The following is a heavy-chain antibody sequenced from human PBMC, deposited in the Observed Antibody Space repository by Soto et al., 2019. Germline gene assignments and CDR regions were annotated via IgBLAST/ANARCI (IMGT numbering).Heavy chain of an antibody. J-gene: IGHJ3*01. Sequence: PGGSLRLSCAASGFSFSSYAMTWVRQAPGRGLQWVSAISGSGSPTYYADSVKGRFTISRDNSKNTLYLQMNSLRADDTALYYCTTDLGSGRRIDAFDVWGPGTMVTVSS. CDR2: ISGSGSPT. V-gene: IGHV3-23*01. CDR1: GFSFSSYA. D-gene: IGHD1-26*01. CDR3: TTDLGSGRRIDAFDV.